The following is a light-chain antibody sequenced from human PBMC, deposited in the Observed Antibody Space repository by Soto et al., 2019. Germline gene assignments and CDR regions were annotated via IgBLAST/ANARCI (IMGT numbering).Light chain of an antibody. CDR1: SSNVGTYKY. CDR3: FSYRGSYPLFV. Sequence: QSVLTQPRSVSGSPGQSVTISCTGTSSNVGTYKYVSWYQQHPGKVPRLMIYDVNKRPSGVPDRFSGSKSGNTASLTISGSPAEDEVIYSCFSYRGSYPLFVFGFGTKLPAL. CDR2: DVN. J-gene: IGLJ1*01. V-gene: IGLV2-11*01.